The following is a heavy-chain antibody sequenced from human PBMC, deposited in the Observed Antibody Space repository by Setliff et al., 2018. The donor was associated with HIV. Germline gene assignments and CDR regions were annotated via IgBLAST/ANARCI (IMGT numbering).Heavy chain of an antibody. CDR1: GFTFSDYG. CDR2: IRYDASNK. J-gene: IGHJ6*03. V-gene: IGHV3-30*02. D-gene: IGHD2-2*01. CDR3: AKSCDVPSKPGPYYYSMDV. Sequence: LSLSCAPSGFTFSDYGIHWVRQAPGKGLEWLTYIRYDASNKFYADSVKGRFTISRDNSKNTLFLQLNSLRVDDTAVYYCAKSCDVPSKPGPYYYSMDVWGKGTTVTVSS.